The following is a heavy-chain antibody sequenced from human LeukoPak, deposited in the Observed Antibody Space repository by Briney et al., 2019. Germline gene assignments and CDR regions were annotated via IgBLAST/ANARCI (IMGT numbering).Heavy chain of an antibody. J-gene: IGHJ6*03. Sequence: SETVSLTCTVSGGSISSSSYYWGWIRQPPGRGLEWIGSIYYSVSTYYNPSLKSRVTISVDTSKNQFSLKLSSVTAADTAVYYCARLWNYMDVWGKGTTVTVSS. D-gene: IGHD3-10*01. V-gene: IGHV4-39*01. CDR1: GGSISSSSYY. CDR3: ARLWNYMDV. CDR2: IYYSVST.